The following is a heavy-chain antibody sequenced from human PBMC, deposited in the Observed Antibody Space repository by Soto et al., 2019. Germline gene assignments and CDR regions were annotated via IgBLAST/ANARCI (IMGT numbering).Heavy chain of an antibody. V-gene: IGHV3-74*01. CDR3: ASLYSSSGFDY. D-gene: IGHD6-13*01. J-gene: IGHJ4*02. Sequence: EVQLVESGGGLVQPGGSLRLSCAASGFTFSSYWMHWVRQAPGKGLVWVSRINSDGSSTSYADSVEGRFTISRDNAKNTLYLTMNSLRSEDTSVYYCASLYSSSGFDYWGQGTLVTLSS. CDR1: GFTFSSYW. CDR2: INSDGSST.